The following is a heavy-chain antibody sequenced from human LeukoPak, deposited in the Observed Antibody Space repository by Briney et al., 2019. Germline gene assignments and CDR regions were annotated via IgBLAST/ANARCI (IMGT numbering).Heavy chain of an antibody. D-gene: IGHD3-10*01. V-gene: IGHV3-30*18. Sequence: PGGSQRLSCAASGFTFRSYGMHWVRQAPGKGLEWVAVISYDGSKEYYADSVKGRFTISRDNSQNTLYLQMNSLRAEDTAVYYCAKVQGTSLGAFDIWGQGTMVTVSS. CDR2: ISYDGSKE. CDR1: GFTFRSYG. CDR3: AKVQGTSLGAFDI. J-gene: IGHJ3*02.